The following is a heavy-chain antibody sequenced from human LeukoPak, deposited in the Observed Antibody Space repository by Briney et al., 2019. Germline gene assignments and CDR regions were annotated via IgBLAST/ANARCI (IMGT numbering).Heavy chain of an antibody. CDR2: ISGSGGST. CDR1: GFTFSSYA. Sequence: GGSLRLSCAASGFTFSSYAMSWVRQAPGKGLEWVSAISGSGGSTYYADSVKGRFTISRDNSKNTLYLQMNSLRAEDTAVYYCARSSIVDTGMDDAFDIWGQGTMVTVSS. V-gene: IGHV3-23*01. CDR3: ARSSIVDTGMDDAFDI. J-gene: IGHJ3*02. D-gene: IGHD5-18*01.